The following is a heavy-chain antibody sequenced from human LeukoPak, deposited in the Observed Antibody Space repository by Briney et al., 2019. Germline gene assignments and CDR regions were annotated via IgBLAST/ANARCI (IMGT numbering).Heavy chain of an antibody. Sequence: SETLSLTCTVSGGSISSYYWSWIRQPPGKGLEWIGYIYYSGSTNYNPSLKSRVTISVDTSKNQFSLKLTSVTAADTAVYYCARHSIDVSPLVATLTWFDSWGQGTLVTVSS. J-gene: IGHJ5*01. CDR3: ARHSIDVSPLVATLTWFDS. V-gene: IGHV4-59*08. CDR2: IYYSGST. CDR1: GGSISSYY. D-gene: IGHD1-26*01.